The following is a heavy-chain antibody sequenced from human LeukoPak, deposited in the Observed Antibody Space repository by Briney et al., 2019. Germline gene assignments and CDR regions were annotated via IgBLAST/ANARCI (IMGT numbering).Heavy chain of an antibody. CDR2: INHSGST. J-gene: IGHJ5*02. CDR1: GGSYSGYH. V-gene: IGHV4-34*01. CDR3: ARDKPLVYSSSWRARFDP. D-gene: IGHD6-13*01. Sequence: SETLSLTCAVYGGSYSGYHWSWIRQPPGKGLEWIGEINHSGSTNYNPSLKSRVTISVDTSKNQFSLKLSSVTAADTAVYYCARDKPLVYSSSWRARFDPWGQGTLVTVSS.